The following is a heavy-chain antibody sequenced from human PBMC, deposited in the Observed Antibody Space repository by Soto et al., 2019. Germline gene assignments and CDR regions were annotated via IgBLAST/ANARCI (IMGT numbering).Heavy chain of an antibody. CDR3: ARGYGDYVSDY. Sequence: GGSLRLSCAASGFTFSSYGMHWVRQAPGKGLEWVSSISSSSSYIYYADSVKGRFTISRDNAKNSLYLQMNSLRAEDTAVYYCARGYGDYVSDYWGQGTLVTVSS. V-gene: IGHV3-21*04. CDR2: ISSSSSYI. CDR1: GFTFSSYG. J-gene: IGHJ4*02. D-gene: IGHD4-17*01.